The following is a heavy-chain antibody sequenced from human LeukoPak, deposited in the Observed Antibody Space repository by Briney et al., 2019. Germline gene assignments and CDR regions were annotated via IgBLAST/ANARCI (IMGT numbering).Heavy chain of an antibody. J-gene: IGHJ4*02. CDR2: INPNSGGT. Sequence: ASVKVSCKASGYTFTGYYMHWVRQAPGQGLEWMGWINPNSGGTNYAQKFQGRVTMTRDTSISTAYMELSRLRSDDTAVYYCARELRTTVTDFDYWGQGTLVTVSS. V-gene: IGHV1-2*02. D-gene: IGHD4-11*01. CDR3: ARELRTTVTDFDY. CDR1: GYTFTGYY.